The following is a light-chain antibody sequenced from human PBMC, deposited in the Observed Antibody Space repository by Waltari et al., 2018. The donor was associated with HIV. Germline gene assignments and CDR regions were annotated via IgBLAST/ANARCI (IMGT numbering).Light chain of an antibody. Sequence: SALTQPASVSGSPGQSITISCTGTSSDVVRYNLVSWYQQPPGKAPKRVIYEVTKRPSGVSNRFSVSKSGNTASLTSSGLQAEDEADYYCCSYAGSSTFDVVFGGGTKLTVL. V-gene: IGLV2-23*02. CDR3: CSYAGSSTFDVV. J-gene: IGLJ2*01. CDR1: SSDVVRYNL. CDR2: EVT.